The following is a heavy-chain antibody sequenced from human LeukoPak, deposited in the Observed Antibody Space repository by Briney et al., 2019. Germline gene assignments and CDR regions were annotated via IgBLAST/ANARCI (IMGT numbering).Heavy chain of an antibody. Sequence: GSLRLSCAASGFIFSAYEMNWVRQAPGKGLEWIGSTYHSGSTYYNPSLKSRVSIPVDTSKNQFSLKLSSVTAADTAVYYCARASHTAHTVLDAFDIWGQGTMVTVSS. J-gene: IGHJ3*02. CDR3: ARASHTAHTVLDAFDI. CDR1: GFIFSAYE. V-gene: IGHV4-38-2*01. CDR2: TYHSGST. D-gene: IGHD4-17*01.